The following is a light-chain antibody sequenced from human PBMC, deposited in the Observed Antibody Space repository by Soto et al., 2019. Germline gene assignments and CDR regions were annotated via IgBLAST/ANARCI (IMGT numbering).Light chain of an antibody. Sequence: EIVLTQSPGTLSLSPGERATLSCRASQSVSSDYLAWYQQKPGQPTRLLIHSASSRAAGIPDRFSGSGSGADFTLTISRLEPEDFAVYYCQQYVTAPYTFGQGTKLEIK. V-gene: IGKV3-20*01. CDR2: SAS. J-gene: IGKJ2*01. CDR1: QSVSSDY. CDR3: QQYVTAPYT.